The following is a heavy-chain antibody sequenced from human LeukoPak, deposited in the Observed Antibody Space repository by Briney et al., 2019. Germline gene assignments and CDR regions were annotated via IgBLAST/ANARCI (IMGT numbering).Heavy chain of an antibody. Sequence: SETLSLTCAVSGGSISTYYWTWIRQPPGKGLERTGYIYYSGSTNYNPSLQSRVTISVDTSKNQFSLKLSSVTAADTAVYYCARPSGTVYYYGMDVWGQGTTVTVSS. CDR2: IYYSGST. CDR3: ARPSGTVYYYGMDV. V-gene: IGHV4-59*01. J-gene: IGHJ6*02. CDR1: GGSISTYY. D-gene: IGHD3-10*01.